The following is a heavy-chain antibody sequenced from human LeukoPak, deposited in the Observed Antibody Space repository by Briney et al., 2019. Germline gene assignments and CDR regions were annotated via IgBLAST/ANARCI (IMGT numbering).Heavy chain of an antibody. J-gene: IGHJ4*02. V-gene: IGHV5-10-1*01. Sequence: GESLKISCKGSDYSFTSYWISWVRQMPGKGLEWMGRIDPSDSYTNYSPSFQGHVTISADKSINTAYLQWSSLKASDTAMYYCATGPDTANLLYYFDYWGQGTLVTVSS. D-gene: IGHD5-18*01. CDR3: ATGPDTANLLYYFDY. CDR1: DYSFTSYW. CDR2: IDPSDSYT.